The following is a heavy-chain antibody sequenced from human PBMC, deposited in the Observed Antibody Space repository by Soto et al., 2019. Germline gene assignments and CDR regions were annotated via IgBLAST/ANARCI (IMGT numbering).Heavy chain of an antibody. CDR2: INPSGEHT. CDR3: ARISCKGGSCYFDFDH. J-gene: IGHJ4*02. V-gene: IGHV1-46*02. Sequence: ASVKVSCKASGYSFKDHYMHWVRQAPGRGLEWVGIINPSGEHTNYAQQFRGRVAMTRDTSTSTAYMELRSLRSEDTAVYFCARISCKGGSCYFDFDHWGQGTLVTVSS. CDR1: GYSFKDHY. D-gene: IGHD2-15*01.